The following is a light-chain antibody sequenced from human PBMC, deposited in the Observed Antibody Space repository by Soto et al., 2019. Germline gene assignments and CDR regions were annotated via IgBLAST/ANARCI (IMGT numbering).Light chain of an antibody. J-gene: IGKJ2*01. CDR3: LQGTHWLAT. V-gene: IGKV2-30*01. CDR1: QSLVYSDGNTY. CDR2: KVS. Sequence: DVVMTQSPLSLPVTLGQPASIPCRSSQSLVYSDGNTYLIGFQLRPGQSPRSLIYKVSNRYSGVPVRFSGSGSGTDFTLKISRVQADDVGIYYCLQGTHWLATFGKGTKLEIK.